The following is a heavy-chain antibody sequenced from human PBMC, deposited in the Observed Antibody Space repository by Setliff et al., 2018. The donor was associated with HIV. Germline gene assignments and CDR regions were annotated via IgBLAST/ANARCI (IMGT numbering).Heavy chain of an antibody. D-gene: IGHD1-26*01. CDR1: GGSISSGSYY. CDR3: ARSFRGYSGSYFDY. J-gene: IGHJ4*02. CDR2: IYTSGST. Sequence: SETLSLTCTVSGGSISSGSYYWSWIRQPAGKGLEWIGHIYTSGSTNYNPSLKSRVTISVDTSNHQFSLRLTSVTAADTAVYYCARSFRGYSGSYFDYWGQGTLVTVSS. V-gene: IGHV4-61*09.